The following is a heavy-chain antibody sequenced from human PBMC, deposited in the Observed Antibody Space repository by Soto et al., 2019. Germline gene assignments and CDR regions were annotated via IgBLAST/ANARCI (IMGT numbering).Heavy chain of an antibody. Sequence: TLSLTCTVSGGSISSGGYYWSWTRQHPGKGLEWIGYIYYSGSTYYNPSLKSRVTISVDTSKNQFSLKLSSVTAADTAVYYCARDRDSNFHSFDYWGQGTLVTVSS. J-gene: IGHJ4*02. D-gene: IGHD4-4*01. CDR2: IYYSGST. V-gene: IGHV4-31*03. CDR1: GGSISSGGYY. CDR3: ARDRDSNFHSFDY.